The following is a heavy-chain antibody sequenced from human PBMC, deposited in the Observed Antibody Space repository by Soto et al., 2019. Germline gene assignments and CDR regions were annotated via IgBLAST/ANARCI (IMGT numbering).Heavy chain of an antibody. CDR2: VSSSGST. J-gene: IGHJ3*02. V-gene: IGHV4-59*01. CDR1: GGPIRGDH. Sequence: LPESRPGLVKPSENLSLTCTVAGGPIRGDHWNWIRQPPGKGLECIAYVSSSGSTKYNPSLKSRVTISIDTTTNQFSVRLSSVTSGDTAVYYCAGGFYDSRGYSEAFDIWLQGTKVTVSS. CDR3: AGGFYDSRGYSEAFDI. D-gene: IGHD3-22*01.